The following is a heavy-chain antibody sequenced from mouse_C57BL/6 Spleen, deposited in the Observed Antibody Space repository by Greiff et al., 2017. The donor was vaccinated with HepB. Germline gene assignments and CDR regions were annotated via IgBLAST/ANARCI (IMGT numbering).Heavy chain of an antibody. J-gene: IGHJ4*01. CDR2: IWGVGST. CDR1: GFSLTSYG. CDR3: ARLPSYYSNYRDAMDY. D-gene: IGHD2-5*01. Sequence: VKLQESGPGLVAPSQSLSITCTVSGFSLTSYGVDWVRQSPGKGLEWLGVIWGVGSTNYNSALKSRLSISKDNSKSQVFLKMNSLQTDDTAMYYCARLPSYYSNYRDAMDYWGQGTSVTVSS. V-gene: IGHV2-6*01.